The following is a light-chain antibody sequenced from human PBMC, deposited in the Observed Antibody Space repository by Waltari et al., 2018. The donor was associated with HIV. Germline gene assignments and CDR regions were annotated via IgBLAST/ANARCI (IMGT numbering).Light chain of an antibody. J-gene: IGLJ2*01. CDR2: RNN. CDR3: ATCADRPSGPVV. V-gene: IGLV1-47*01. Sequence: QSVLTQPPSASGTPGQRVTISCSGINSKIGSHYVHWYQQPQGKAPNLIISRNNQRASGVPDRFSGSKSDTSASLAISGLRSEDEADYYCATCADRPSGPVVFGGGTKVTVL. CDR1: NSKIGSHY.